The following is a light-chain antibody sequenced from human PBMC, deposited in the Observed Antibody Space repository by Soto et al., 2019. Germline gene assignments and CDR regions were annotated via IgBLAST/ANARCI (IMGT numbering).Light chain of an antibody. Sequence: QPVLTQSPSASGSLGASVKLTCTLSSDYTTYAIAWHQQQSEKGPRFVMKINYDGTHSKGDGFFDRFSGSSSGAERHLTISSLQSEDEADYYCQSLGTGMQVFGGGTRLTVL. V-gene: IGLV4-69*01. CDR3: QSLGTGMQV. J-gene: IGLJ3*02. CDR1: SDYTTYA. CDR2: INYDGTH.